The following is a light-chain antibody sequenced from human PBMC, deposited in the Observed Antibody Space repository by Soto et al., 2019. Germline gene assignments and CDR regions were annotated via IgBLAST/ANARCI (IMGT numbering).Light chain of an antibody. J-gene: IGLJ1*01. CDR1: SRDVGNYKY. Sequence: QSALTQPASVSGSPGQSITISCTGTSRDVGNYKYVSWYQQHPGKAPKLMIYEVSNRPSGVSNRLSGSKSGNTASLTISGLQAEDETDYYCFSYTSSGTYVFGTGTKVTVL. V-gene: IGLV2-14*01. CDR3: FSYTSSGTYV. CDR2: EVS.